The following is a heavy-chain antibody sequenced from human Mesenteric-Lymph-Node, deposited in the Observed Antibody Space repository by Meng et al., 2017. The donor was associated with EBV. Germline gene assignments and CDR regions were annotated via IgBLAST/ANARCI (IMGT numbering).Heavy chain of an antibody. V-gene: IGHV4-39*01. CDR1: GDSISSRSYN. Sequence: QGQRQGAGPGLVKPSETLSLTCTVSGDSISSRSYNWVWIRQPPGKGLEWIGNVYYGRSAYYNPSLKSRVTISADTSNNQFSLTLSSVTAADTAVYYCAGRRVASSWADYWGQGTLVTVSS. CDR3: AGRRVASSWADY. J-gene: IGHJ4*02. CDR2: VYYGRSA. D-gene: IGHD6-13*01.